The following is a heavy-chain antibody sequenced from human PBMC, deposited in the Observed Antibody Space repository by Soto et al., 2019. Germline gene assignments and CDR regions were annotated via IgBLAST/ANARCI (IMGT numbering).Heavy chain of an antibody. CDR3: VKVRDVARQELDR. Sequence: QVQLVESGGGVVQPGRSPRLSCAASGFTFSNFGMHWVRQAPGTGLEWVAAISSDGGDKYYSHSVKDRFTVSRDNSRNTLFLQMNSLRVEDTAVYYCVKVRDVARQELDRWGQGILVTVSS. CDR2: ISSDGGDK. J-gene: IGHJ5*02. V-gene: IGHV3-30*18. CDR1: GFTFSNFG. D-gene: IGHD2-15*01.